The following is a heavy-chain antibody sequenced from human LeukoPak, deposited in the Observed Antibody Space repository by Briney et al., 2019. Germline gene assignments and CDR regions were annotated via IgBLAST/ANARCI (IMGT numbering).Heavy chain of an antibody. CDR3: ARGNYYDSNTYYRAFDI. V-gene: IGHV4-59*01. CDR2: IYYSGST. D-gene: IGHD3-22*01. Sequence: SETLSLTCTVSGGPLSSYYWSWIRQPPGKGLEWIGYIYYSGSTNYNPSLKSRVTISVDTSKNQFSLKLSSVTAADTAVYYCARGNYYDSNTYYRAFDIWGQGTMVTLSS. CDR1: GGPLSSYY. J-gene: IGHJ3*02.